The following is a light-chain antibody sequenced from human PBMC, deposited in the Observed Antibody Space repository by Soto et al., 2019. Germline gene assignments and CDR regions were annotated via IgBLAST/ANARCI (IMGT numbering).Light chain of an antibody. V-gene: IGLV8-61*01. CDR3: VLYMGSVV. CDR1: SGSVSTSYY. Sequence: QTVVTQEPSFSVSPGGTVTLTCGLSSGSVSTSYYPSWYQQTPGQAPRTLIYSTNTRSSGVPDRFSGSILGNKAALTITGAQADDESDYDCVLYMGSVVFGGGTKVTVL. J-gene: IGLJ2*01. CDR2: STN.